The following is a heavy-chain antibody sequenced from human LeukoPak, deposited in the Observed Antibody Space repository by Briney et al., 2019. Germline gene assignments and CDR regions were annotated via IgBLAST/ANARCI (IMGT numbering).Heavy chain of an antibody. Sequence: GASVKVSCKASGGTFSSYAISWVRQAPGQGLEWMGRIIPILGIANYAQKFQGRVTITADKSTSTAYMELSSLRSEDTAVYYCAGAWFAPNGVYYYYGMDVWGQGTTVTVSS. CDR3: AGAWFAPNGVYYYYGMDV. D-gene: IGHD2-8*01. J-gene: IGHJ6*02. CDR1: GGTFSSYA. V-gene: IGHV1-69*04. CDR2: IIPILGIA.